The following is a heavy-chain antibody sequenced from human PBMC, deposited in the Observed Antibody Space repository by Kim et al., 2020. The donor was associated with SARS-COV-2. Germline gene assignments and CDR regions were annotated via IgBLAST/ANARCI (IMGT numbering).Heavy chain of an antibody. J-gene: IGHJ4*02. CDR2: IRNKADNSAT. Sequence: GGSLRLSCAASGFTFSDSHMHWVRQASGKGLEWVGHIRNKADNSATAYAASVQGRFTISRDDSKNTAYLQMDSLKTDDTTVYYCTGQFQSGHYYWAKGTL. CDR1: GFTFSDSH. CDR3: TGQFQSGHYY. V-gene: IGHV3-73*01.